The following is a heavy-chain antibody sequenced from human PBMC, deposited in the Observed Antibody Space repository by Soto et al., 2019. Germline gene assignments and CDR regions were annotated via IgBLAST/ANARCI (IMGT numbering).Heavy chain of an antibody. Sequence: ASVKVSCKASGYTFTSYDIIWVRQATGQGLEWMGWMNPSTDTRYSPSFQGQVTISADKSISTAYLQWSSLKASDTAMYYCARGEGNYRLNYWGQGTLVTVSS. V-gene: IGHV5-51*01. CDR2: MNPSTDT. D-gene: IGHD4-4*01. J-gene: IGHJ4*02. CDR3: ARGEGNYRLNY. CDR1: GYTFTSYD.